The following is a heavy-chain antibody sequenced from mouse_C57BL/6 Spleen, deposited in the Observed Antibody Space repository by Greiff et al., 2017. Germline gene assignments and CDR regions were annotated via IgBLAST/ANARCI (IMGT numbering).Heavy chain of an antibody. D-gene: IGHD2-3*01. CDR2: IHPNSGST. Sequence: VQLQQPGAELVKPGASVKLSCKASGYTFTSYWMHWVKQRPGQGLEWIGMIHPNSGSTNYNEKFKSKATLTVDKSSSTAYMQLSSLTSEDSAVYYCARPYDGYSPWFAYWGQGTLVTVSA. V-gene: IGHV1-64*01. CDR3: ARPYDGYSPWFAY. CDR1: GYTFTSYW. J-gene: IGHJ3*01.